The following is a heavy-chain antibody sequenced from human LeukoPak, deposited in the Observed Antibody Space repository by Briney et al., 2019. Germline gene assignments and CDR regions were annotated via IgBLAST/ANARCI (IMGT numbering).Heavy chain of an antibody. CDR1: GGSISSGGYY. D-gene: IGHD2-2*01. Sequence: KPSETLSLTCTVSGGSISSGGYYWSWIRQHPGKGLEWIGYIYYSGSTYYNPSLKSRVTISVDTSKNQFSLKLSSVTAADTAVYYCARVPTRDIVVVPAAMGMDVWGQGTTVTVSS. CDR3: ARVPTRDIVVVPAAMGMDV. J-gene: IGHJ6*02. CDR2: IYYSGST. V-gene: IGHV4-31*03.